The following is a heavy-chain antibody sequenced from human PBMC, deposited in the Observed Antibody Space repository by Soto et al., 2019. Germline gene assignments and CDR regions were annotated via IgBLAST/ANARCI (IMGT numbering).Heavy chain of an antibody. CDR3: ASWHEREHAYDV. Sequence: DVQLVESGGGSIQPGESLRLSCAAFGLTVSGKKYVAWVRQAPGKGLEWVSALYDVDGSFYADSVKGRFTTSSDSSKTTVYLQMNGLRPDDTTVYYCASWHEREHAYDVWGQGTTVTVSS. CDR1: GLTVSGKKY. CDR2: LYDVDGS. D-gene: IGHD1-1*01. J-gene: IGHJ3*01. V-gene: IGHV3-53*01.